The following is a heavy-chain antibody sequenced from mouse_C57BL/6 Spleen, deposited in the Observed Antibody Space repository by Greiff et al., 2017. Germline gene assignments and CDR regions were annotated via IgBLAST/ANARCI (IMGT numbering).Heavy chain of an antibody. V-gene: IGHV1-82*01. CDR2: IYPGDGDT. CDR1: GYAFSSSW. D-gene: IGHD1-1*01. J-gene: IGHJ4*01. Sequence: QVQLQQSGPELVKPGASVKISCKASGYAFSSSWLNWVKQRPGKGLEWIGRIYPGDGDTNYNGKFKGKATLTADKSSSTAYMQLSSLPSEDSAVYFCARRSRDYGSRTGDAMDYWGQGTSVTVSS. CDR3: ARRSRDYGSRTGDAMDY.